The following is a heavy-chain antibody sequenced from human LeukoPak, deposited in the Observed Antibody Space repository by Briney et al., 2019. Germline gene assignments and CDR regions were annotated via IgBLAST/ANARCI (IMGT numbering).Heavy chain of an antibody. CDR3: ARGPTEISIAAADGYYFDY. J-gene: IGHJ4*02. CDR2: INHSGST. V-gene: IGHV4-34*01. Sequence: SETLSLTCAVYGGSFSGYYWSWIRQPPGKRLEWIGEINHSGSTNYNPSLKSRVTISVDTSKNQFSLKLSSVTAADTAVYYCARGPTEISIAAADGYYFDYWGQGTLVTVSS. D-gene: IGHD6-13*01. CDR1: GGSFSGYY.